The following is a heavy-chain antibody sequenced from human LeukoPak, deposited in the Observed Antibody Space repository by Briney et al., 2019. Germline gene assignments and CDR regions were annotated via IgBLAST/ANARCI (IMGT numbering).Heavy chain of an antibody. V-gene: IGHV3-23*01. Sequence: PGGSLRLSCAASGFTFSIYSMNWVRQAPGKGLEWVSGLSGSGDTTYYADSAKGRFTISRDNSKNTLYLEMNSLRVDDTAVYYCAKSRTDYWGAGSYVGGLDHWGQGALVTVSS. CDR1: GFTFSIYS. CDR2: LSGSGDTT. CDR3: AKSRTDYWGAGSYVGGLDH. D-gene: IGHD3-10*01. J-gene: IGHJ4*02.